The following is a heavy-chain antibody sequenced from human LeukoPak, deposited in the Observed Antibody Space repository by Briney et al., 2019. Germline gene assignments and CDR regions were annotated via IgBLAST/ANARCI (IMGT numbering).Heavy chain of an antibody. CDR2: INWNGGST. D-gene: IGHD6-19*01. V-gene: IGHV3-20*04. CDR3: ASRIAVAGTRVVDY. Sequence: PGGSLRLSCAASGFTFDDYGMSWVRQAPGKGLEWVSGINWNGGSTGYADSVKGRFTISRDNAKNSLYLQMNSLRAEDTAVYYCASRIAVAGTRVVDYWGQGTLVTVSS. CDR1: GFTFDDYG. J-gene: IGHJ4*02.